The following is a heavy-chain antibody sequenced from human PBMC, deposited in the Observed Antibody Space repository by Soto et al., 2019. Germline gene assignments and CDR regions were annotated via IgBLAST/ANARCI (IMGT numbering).Heavy chain of an antibody. J-gene: IGHJ4*02. CDR2: IYYSGST. CDR1: GGSFSGYY. CDR3: ARDRYFDY. Sequence: PSETLSLTCAVYGGSFSGYYWSWIRQPPGKGLEWIGYIYYSGSTYYNPSLKSRVTISVDTSKNQFSLKLSSVTAADTAVYYCARDRYFDYWGQGTLVTVSS. V-gene: IGHV4-34*09.